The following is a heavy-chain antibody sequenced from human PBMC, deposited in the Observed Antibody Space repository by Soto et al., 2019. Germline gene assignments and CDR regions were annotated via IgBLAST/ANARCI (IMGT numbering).Heavy chain of an antibody. J-gene: IGHJ6*02. CDR2: ISSGSDTI. Sequence: EVQLVESGGGLVQPGGSLRLSCVASGFTLSSYSMNWVRQAPGKGLEWISYISSGSDTIYYADSVKGRFTVSRDNAKNSLYLQVNSLRDVDTAVYYCARPGEGVLFYYALDVWGQGTTVTVSS. CDR1: GFTLSSYS. D-gene: IGHD3-16*01. V-gene: IGHV3-48*02. CDR3: ARPGEGVLFYYALDV.